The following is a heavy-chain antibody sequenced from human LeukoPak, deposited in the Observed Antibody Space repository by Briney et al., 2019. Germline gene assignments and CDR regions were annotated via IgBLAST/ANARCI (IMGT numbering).Heavy chain of an antibody. J-gene: IGHJ4*02. CDR1: GDFISSKNW. V-gene: IGHV4-4*02. D-gene: IGHD3-16*01. Sequence: PSETLSLTCAVSGDFISSKNWWNWVRQPPGKGLEWIGEIYHGGNTNCNPSLKSRVTISVDKSKNQFSLILSSVTAADTAVYYCARDRDYSKSWSFGYWGQGTLVTVSS. CDR3: ARDRDYSKSWSFGY. CDR2: IYHGGNT.